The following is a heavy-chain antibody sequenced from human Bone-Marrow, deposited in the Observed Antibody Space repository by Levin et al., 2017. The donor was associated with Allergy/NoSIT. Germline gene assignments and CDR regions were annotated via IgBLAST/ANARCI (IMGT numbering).Heavy chain of an antibody. J-gene: IGHJ4*02. Sequence: KASETLSLTCTVSGGSISSGSYYWSWIRQPAGKGLEWIGRIYTSGSTNYNPSLKSRATISVDTSKNQFSLKLSSVTAADTAVYYCARDRGRKVTTSFDYWGQGTLVTVSS. D-gene: IGHD4-17*01. CDR3: ARDRGRKVTTSFDY. V-gene: IGHV4-61*02. CDR2: IYTSGST. CDR1: GGSISSGSYY.